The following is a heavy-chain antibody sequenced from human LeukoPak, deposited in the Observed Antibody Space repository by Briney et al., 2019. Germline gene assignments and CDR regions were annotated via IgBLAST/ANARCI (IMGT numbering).Heavy chain of an antibody. CDR2: ISSSGSTI. J-gene: IGHJ4*02. Sequence: GGSLRLSCAASGFTFSSYEMNWVRQAPGKGLEWVSYISSSGSTIYYADSVKGRFTISRDNSKNTLYLQMNSLRVEDTAVYYCAKSFGPVIEAAGTGADWGQGTLVTVSS. D-gene: IGHD6-13*01. CDR1: GFTFSSYE. CDR3: AKSFGPVIEAAGTGAD. V-gene: IGHV3-48*03.